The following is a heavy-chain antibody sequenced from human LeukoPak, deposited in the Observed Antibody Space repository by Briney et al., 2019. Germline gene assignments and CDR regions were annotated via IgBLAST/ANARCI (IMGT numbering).Heavy chain of an antibody. Sequence: GGSLRLSCAASGFTFSNAWMSWVRQAPGKGLEWVGRIKSKTDGGTTDYAAPVKGRFTISRDDSKSTLYLQMNSLKTEDTAVYYCTTGKVSGYCSSTSCPAEDYGMDVWGKGTTVTVSS. D-gene: IGHD2-2*01. V-gene: IGHV3-15*01. CDR3: TTGKVSGYCSSTSCPAEDYGMDV. CDR2: IKSKTDGGTT. J-gene: IGHJ6*04. CDR1: GFTFSNAW.